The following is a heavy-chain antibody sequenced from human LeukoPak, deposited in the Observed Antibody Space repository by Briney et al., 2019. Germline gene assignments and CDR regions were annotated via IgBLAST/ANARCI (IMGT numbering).Heavy chain of an antibody. CDR1: GFTFSSYE. J-gene: IGHJ6*04. D-gene: IGHD2-2*01. CDR2: ISSSGSTI. Sequence: PGGSLRLSCAASGFTFSSYEMNWVRQAPGKGLEWVSYISSSGSTIYYADSVKGRFTISRDNAKNSLYLQMNCLRAEDTAVYYCARAGYCSSTSCPSHYYYGMDVWGKGTTVTVSS. CDR3: ARAGYCSSTSCPSHYYYGMDV. V-gene: IGHV3-48*03.